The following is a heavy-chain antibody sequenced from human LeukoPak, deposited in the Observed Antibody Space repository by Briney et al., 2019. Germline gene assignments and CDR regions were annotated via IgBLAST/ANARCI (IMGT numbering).Heavy chain of an antibody. D-gene: IGHD6-13*01. Sequence: SGPTLVNPTQTLTLTCTFSGFSLSTSGVGVGWIRRPPGKALEWLALIYWDDDKRYSPSLKSRLTVTKDTSKNQVVLTMTNMDPMDTATYYCAHRRGNSWDFDYWGQGTLVTVSS. CDR2: IYWDDDK. CDR3: AHRRGNSWDFDY. J-gene: IGHJ4*02. V-gene: IGHV2-5*02. CDR1: GFSLSTSGVG.